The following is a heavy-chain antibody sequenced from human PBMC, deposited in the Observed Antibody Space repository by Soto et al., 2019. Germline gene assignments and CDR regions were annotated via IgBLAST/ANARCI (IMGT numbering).Heavy chain of an antibody. CDR3: ARGWGTMVRGVILDY. V-gene: IGHV4-34*01. D-gene: IGHD3-10*01. CDR2: INHSGST. CDR1: GGSFSGYY. Sequence: SETLSLTCAVYGGSFSGYYWSWIRQPPGKGLEWIGEINHSGSTNYNPSLKSRVTISVDTSKNQFSLKLSSVTAADTAVYYCARGWGTMVRGVILDYWGQGTLVTVSS. J-gene: IGHJ4*02.